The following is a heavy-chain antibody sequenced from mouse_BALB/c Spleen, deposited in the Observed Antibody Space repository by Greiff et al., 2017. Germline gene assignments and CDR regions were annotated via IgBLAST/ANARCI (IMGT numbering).Heavy chain of an antibody. CDR1: GYSFTSYW. J-gene: IGHJ4*01. CDR2: IYPGNSDT. CDR3: TREDYGNMMDY. Sequence: EVHLVESGTVLARPGASVKMSCKASGYSFTSYWMHWVKQRPGQGLEWIGAIYPGNSDTSDNQKFKGKAKLTAVTSASTAYMELSSLTNEDSAVYYCTREDYGNMMDYWGQGTSVTVSS. D-gene: IGHD2-1*01. V-gene: IGHV1-5*01.